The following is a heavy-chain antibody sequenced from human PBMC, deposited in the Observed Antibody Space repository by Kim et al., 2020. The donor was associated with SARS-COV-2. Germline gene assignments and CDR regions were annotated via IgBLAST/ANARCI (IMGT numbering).Heavy chain of an antibody. Sequence: GGSLRLSCAASGFTFRDYSMNWVRQAPGKGLEWVSSITSSTGYIYYADSVKGRFTISRDNAKNSLYLQMNSLRAEDTAVYYCVRDLFRYYDSSGHVYWGQGALVTVSA. CDR1: GFTFRDYS. D-gene: IGHD3-22*01. V-gene: IGHV3-21*01. CDR3: VRDLFRYYDSSGHVY. J-gene: IGHJ1*01. CDR2: ITSSTGYI.